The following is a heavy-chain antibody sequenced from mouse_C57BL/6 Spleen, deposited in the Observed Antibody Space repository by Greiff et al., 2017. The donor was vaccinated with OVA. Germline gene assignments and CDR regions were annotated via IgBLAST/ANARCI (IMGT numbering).Heavy chain of an antibody. V-gene: IGHV5-9-1*02. CDR2: ISSGGDYI. D-gene: IGHD1-3*01. J-gene: IGHJ4*01. CDR3: TRGGAQSAMDY. CDR1: GFTFSSYA. Sequence: EVQVVESGEGLVKPGGSLKLSCAASGFTFSSYALSWVRQTPETRLEWVAYISSGGDYIYYADTVKGRFTISRDNARNTLYLQMSSLKSEYTAMYYCTRGGAQSAMDYWGQGTSVTVSS.